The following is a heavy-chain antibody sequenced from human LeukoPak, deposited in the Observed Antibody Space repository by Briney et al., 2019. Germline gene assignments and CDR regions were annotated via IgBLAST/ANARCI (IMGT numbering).Heavy chain of an antibody. CDR2: ISSSSSYI. D-gene: IGHD2-2*01. V-gene: IGHV3-21*01. J-gene: IGHJ3*02. CDR1: GFTFSSYS. CDR3: ARDHIVVVPAAIDASDI. Sequence: GGSLRLSCAASGFTFSSYSMNWVRQAPGKGLEWVSSISSSSSYIYYADSVKGRFTISRDNAKNSLYLQMNSLRAEDTAVYYCARDHIVVVPAAIDASDIWGQGTMVTVSS.